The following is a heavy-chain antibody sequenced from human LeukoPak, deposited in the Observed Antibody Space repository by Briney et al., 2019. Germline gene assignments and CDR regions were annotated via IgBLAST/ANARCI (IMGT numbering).Heavy chain of an antibody. J-gene: IGHJ4*02. D-gene: IGHD5/OR15-5a*01. CDR3: AKGPTVSTFGY. Sequence: PGGSLRLSCAASGFTFRSHAMHWVRQAPGKGLEWVSGISAGATTTYYADSVKGHFTISRDNSKNTLYLQMNSVRVEDTAMYYCAKGPTVSTFGYWGRGTLVTVSS. V-gene: IGHV3-23*01. CDR2: ISAGATTT. CDR1: GFTFRSHA.